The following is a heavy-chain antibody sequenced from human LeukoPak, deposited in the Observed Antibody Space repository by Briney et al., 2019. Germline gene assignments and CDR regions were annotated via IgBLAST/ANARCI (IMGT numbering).Heavy chain of an antibody. CDR3: ARDSLGWVDYDILTGYFDY. V-gene: IGHV3-21*01. CDR1: GFTFSSYS. D-gene: IGHD3-9*01. CDR2: ISSSSSYI. J-gene: IGHJ4*02. Sequence: PGGSLRLFCAASGFTFSSYSMNWVRQAPGKGLEWVSSISSSSSYIYYADSVKGRFTISRDNAKNSLYLQMNSLRAEDTAVYYCARDSLGWVDYDILTGYFDYWGQGTLVTVSS.